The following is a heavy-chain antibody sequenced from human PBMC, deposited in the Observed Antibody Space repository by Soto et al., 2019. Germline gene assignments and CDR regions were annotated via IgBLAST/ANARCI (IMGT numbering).Heavy chain of an antibody. J-gene: IGHJ4*02. Sequence: GGSLRLSCAASGFPFGNYDMHWVRQAPGKGLEWVALIWTDGSNKYYGDSVKGRLVISRDNSKSTLYLQMDSLRGDDTAVYYCVRVPRDLGTGYYFDHWGQGTLVTVSS. CDR3: VRVPRDLGTGYYFDH. CDR2: IWTDGSNK. D-gene: IGHD1-1*01. CDR1: GFPFGNYD. V-gene: IGHV3-33*01.